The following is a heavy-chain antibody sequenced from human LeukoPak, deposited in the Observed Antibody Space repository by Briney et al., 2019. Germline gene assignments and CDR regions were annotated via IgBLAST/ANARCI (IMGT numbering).Heavy chain of an antibody. CDR2: IGGSGTRT. Sequence: GGTLRLSCSASGFTFTTYGMNWVRQAPGKGLEWVSGIGGSGTRTYYADSVKGRFTISRDNSKNTLYLQMNSLRAEDTAVYYCAKDNVGATGTFDYWGQGTLVTVSS. CDR3: AKDNVGATGTFDY. CDR1: GFTFTTYG. J-gene: IGHJ4*02. D-gene: IGHD1-26*01. V-gene: IGHV3-23*01.